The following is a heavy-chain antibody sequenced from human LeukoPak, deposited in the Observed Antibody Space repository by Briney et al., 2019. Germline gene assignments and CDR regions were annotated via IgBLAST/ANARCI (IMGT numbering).Heavy chain of an antibody. J-gene: IGHJ3*02. CDR1: GFTFSSYS. CDR3: ARDETAAGDAFDI. Sequence: GGSLRLSCAASGFTFSSYSMNWVRQAPGKGLEWVSSISSSSSYIYYADSVKGRFTISRDNAKNSLYLQMNSLRAEDTAVYYCARDETAAGDAFDIWGQGTMVTVSS. V-gene: IGHV3-21*01. CDR2: ISSSSSYI. D-gene: IGHD6-13*01.